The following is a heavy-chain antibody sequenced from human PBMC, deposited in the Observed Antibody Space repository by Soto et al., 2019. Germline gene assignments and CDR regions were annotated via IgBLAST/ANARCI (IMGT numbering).Heavy chain of an antibody. J-gene: IGHJ5*02. CDR2: IYYSGST. CDR1: GGSISSGGYY. V-gene: IGHV4-31*03. D-gene: IGHD5-12*01. Sequence: QVQLQESGPGLVKPSQTLSLTCTVSGGSISSGGYYWSWIRQHPGKGLEWIGYIYYSGSTYYNPSLKSRVTTSGDTSKNHFSLKLSSVTAADTAVYYCARWKSRGYDSNWFDPWGQGTLVTVSS. CDR3: ARWKSRGYDSNWFDP.